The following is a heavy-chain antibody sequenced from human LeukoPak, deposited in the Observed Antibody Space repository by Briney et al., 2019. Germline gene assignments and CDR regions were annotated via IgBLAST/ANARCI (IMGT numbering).Heavy chain of an antibody. D-gene: IGHD4-23*01. Sequence: PSETLSLTCTVSGGSISSSSYYWGWIRQPPGKGLEWIGSIYYSGSTYYNPSLKSRVTISVDTSKNQFSLKLSSVTAADTAVYYCARHCAVESLFDPWGQGTLVTVSS. J-gene: IGHJ5*02. CDR2: IYYSGST. V-gene: IGHV4-39*01. CDR1: GGSISSSSYY. CDR3: ARHCAVESLFDP.